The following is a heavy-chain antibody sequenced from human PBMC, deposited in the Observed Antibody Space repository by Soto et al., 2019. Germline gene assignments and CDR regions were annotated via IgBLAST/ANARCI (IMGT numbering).Heavy chain of an antibody. CDR1: GFTFSSYW. V-gene: IGHV3-7*01. J-gene: IGHJ3*02. CDR2: IKQDGSEK. Sequence: GGSLRLSCAASGFTFSSYWMSWVRQAPGKGLEWVAKIKQDGSEKYYVDSVKGRFTISRDNAKNSLYLQMNSLRAEDTSVYSCARDSTFNLPRLCAFDIWGQGTMVTVSS. CDR3: ARDSTFNLPRLCAFDI. D-gene: IGHD3-16*01.